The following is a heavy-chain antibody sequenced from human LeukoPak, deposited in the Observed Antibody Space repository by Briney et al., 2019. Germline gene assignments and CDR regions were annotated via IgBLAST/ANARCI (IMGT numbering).Heavy chain of an antibody. V-gene: IGHV4-59*08. CDR2: IHYSGST. CDR1: GGSISSYF. D-gene: IGHD3-22*01. Sequence: SETLSLTCTVSGGSISSYFWSWIRQTPGKGLEWIGDIHYSGSTNYNPSLKSRVTISVDTSKNQFSLKLTSVTAADTAVYYCARQGVSSYQHYFDYWGQGTLVTVSS. J-gene: IGHJ4*02. CDR3: ARQGVSSYQHYFDY.